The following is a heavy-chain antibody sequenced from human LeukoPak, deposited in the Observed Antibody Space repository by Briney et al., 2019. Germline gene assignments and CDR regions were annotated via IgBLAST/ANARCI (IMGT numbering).Heavy chain of an antibody. V-gene: IGHV5-51*01. CDR2: IYPGDSDT. D-gene: IGHD6-13*01. CDR3: ARLFEYTSSWTFDY. CDR1: GYDFTTYW. J-gene: IGHJ4*02. Sequence: GESLKISCKGAGYDFTTYWIGWVRQIPGKGLEWMGVIYPGDSDTRYSPSFQGQVTISADKSITTAYLQWSSLKASDTTIYYCARLFEYTSSWTFDYWGQGTLVTVSS.